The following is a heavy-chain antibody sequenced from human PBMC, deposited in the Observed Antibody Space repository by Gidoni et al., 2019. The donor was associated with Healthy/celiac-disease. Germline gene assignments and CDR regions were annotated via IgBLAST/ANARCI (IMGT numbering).Heavy chain of an antibody. CDR3: AKGVKQWLVSYFDY. V-gene: IGHV3-43D*04. CDR2: ISWDGGST. D-gene: IGHD6-19*01. J-gene: IGHJ4*02. CDR1: GFTFDDYA. Sequence: EVQLVESGGVVVQPGGSLRLSCAASGFTFDDYAMHWVRQAPGKGLEWLFLISWDGGSTYYADSVKGRFTISRDNSKNSLYLQMNSLRAEDTALYYCAKGVKQWLVSYFDYWGQGTLVTVSS.